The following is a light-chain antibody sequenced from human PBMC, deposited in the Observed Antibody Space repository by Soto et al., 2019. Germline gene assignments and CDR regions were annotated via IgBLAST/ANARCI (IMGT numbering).Light chain of an antibody. V-gene: IGLV3-1*01. Sequence: SYELTQPPSVSVSPGQTATIACSGANLGDKYVSWYQQRPGQSPVLVIYEDTERPSGIPERFSGSNSGNTATLTISGTQAMDEADYYCQAWDSSTPSVLGIGTKLTVL. CDR3: QAWDSSTPSV. J-gene: IGLJ1*01. CDR2: EDT. CDR1: NLGDKY.